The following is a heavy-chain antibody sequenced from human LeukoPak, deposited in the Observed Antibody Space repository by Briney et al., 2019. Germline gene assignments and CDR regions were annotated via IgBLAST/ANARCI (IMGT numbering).Heavy chain of an antibody. CDR3: ATYSLSWY. D-gene: IGHD2-15*01. CDR2: IKNKGDGGTT. CDR1: GFTFSNAW. J-gene: IGHJ4*02. Sequence: PGGSLRLSCATSGFTFSNAWLSWVRQAPGKGLEWVGRIKNKGDGGTTDHPASVKGRFTISRDDSKNTLFLQMNRLNTEDTGVYYCATYSLSWYWGQGTLVTVSS. V-gene: IGHV3-15*01.